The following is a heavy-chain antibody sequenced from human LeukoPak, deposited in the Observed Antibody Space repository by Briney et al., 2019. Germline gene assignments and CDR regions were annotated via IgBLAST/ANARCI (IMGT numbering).Heavy chain of an antibody. CDR2: ITSSSSYT. V-gene: IGHV3-21*01. CDR1: GFTFSTYN. CDR3: ARDGDYKYDFDY. Sequence: GGSLRLSCAASGFTFSTYNMNWVRQAPGKGLEWVSSITSSSSYTFYADSLKGRFTISRDNSKNSLFLQLKSLRGDDTAFYYCARDGDYKYDFDYWGQGTLVTVSS. D-gene: IGHD4-17*01. J-gene: IGHJ4*02.